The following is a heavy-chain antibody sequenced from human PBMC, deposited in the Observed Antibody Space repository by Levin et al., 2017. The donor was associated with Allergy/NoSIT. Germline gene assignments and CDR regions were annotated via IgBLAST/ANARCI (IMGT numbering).Heavy chain of an antibody. V-gene: IGHV1-69*13. CDR1: GGTISSFP. D-gene: IGHD1-26*01. Sequence: RASVKVSCKASGGTISSFPISWVRQAPGQGLEWMGGIIPIFGIANYAQKFQGRVTITADESTSTAYMELSSLRSEDTAVYYCARELEGGRYRAGFDPWGQGTLVTVAS. CDR2: IIPIFGIA. J-gene: IGHJ5*02. CDR3: ARELEGGRYRAGFDP.